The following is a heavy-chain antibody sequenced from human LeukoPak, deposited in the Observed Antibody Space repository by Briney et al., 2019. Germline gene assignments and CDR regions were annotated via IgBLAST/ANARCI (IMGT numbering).Heavy chain of an antibody. V-gene: IGHV3-7*01. Sequence: PGGSLRLSCAASEFIFSKFWMTWFRQAPGKGLEWVANIKEDGSETHYVDSVKGRFTISRDNAKRSLYLQMNVLRVEDTAVYYCATLNWDDGEVSGFDHWGQGIMVTVSS. CDR3: ATLNWDDGEVSGFDH. CDR2: IKEDGSET. D-gene: IGHD1-26*01. CDR1: EFIFSKFW. J-gene: IGHJ5*02.